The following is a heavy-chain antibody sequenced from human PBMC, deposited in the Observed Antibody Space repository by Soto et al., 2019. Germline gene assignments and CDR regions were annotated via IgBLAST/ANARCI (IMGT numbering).Heavy chain of an antibody. CDR1: GFTFSSYA. Sequence: GGSLRLSCAASGFTFSSYAMSWVRQAPGKGLEWVSAISGSGGSTYYADSVKGRFTISRDNSKNTLYLQMNSLRAEDTAVYYCAKLEYYYDSSGFLPNSRFYYFAYWGQGTLVTVSS. CDR3: AKLEYYYDSSGFLPNSRFYYFAY. V-gene: IGHV3-23*01. D-gene: IGHD3-22*01. CDR2: ISGSGGST. J-gene: IGHJ4*02.